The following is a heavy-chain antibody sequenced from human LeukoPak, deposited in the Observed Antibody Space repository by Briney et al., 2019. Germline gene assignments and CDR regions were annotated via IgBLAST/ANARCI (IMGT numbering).Heavy chain of an antibody. D-gene: IGHD6-19*01. Sequence: ASVKVSCKASGGTFSSFAISWVRQAPGQGLEWMGRIIPILGITNYAQKFQGRVTITADKSTSTAYMELSSLRSEDTAVYYCARDPNNSGWYRGYYFDYWGQGTLVTVSS. CDR3: ARDPNNSGWYRGYYFDY. J-gene: IGHJ4*02. CDR1: GGTFSSFA. V-gene: IGHV1-69*04. CDR2: IIPILGIT.